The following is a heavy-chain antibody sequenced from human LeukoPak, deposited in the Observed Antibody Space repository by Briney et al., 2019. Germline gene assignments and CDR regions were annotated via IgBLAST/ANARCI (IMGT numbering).Heavy chain of an antibody. CDR1: GGSISSYY. D-gene: IGHD5-18*01. Sequence: SETLSLTCTVSGGSISSYYWSWIRQPPGKGLEWIGYIYYSGSTNYNPSHKSRVTISVDTSKNQFSLKLSSVTAADTAVYYCARGRTAMVFDYWGQGTLVTVSS. J-gene: IGHJ4*02. CDR3: ARGRTAMVFDY. CDR2: IYYSGST. V-gene: IGHV4-59*01.